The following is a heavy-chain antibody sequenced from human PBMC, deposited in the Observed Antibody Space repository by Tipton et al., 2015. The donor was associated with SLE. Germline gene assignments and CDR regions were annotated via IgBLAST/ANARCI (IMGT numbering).Heavy chain of an antibody. CDR2: IYNSGGT. CDR1: GASMSSGDHY. CDR3: ARGGVGGYDYFDY. V-gene: IGHV4-31*03. D-gene: IGHD5-12*01. Sequence: TLSLTCTVSGASMSSGDHYWSWIRQHPGKGLEWIGYIYNSGGTDYNPSLKSRVTISADTSKNHFSLNLSSVTAADTAVYYCARGGVGGYDYFDYWGQGALVTVSS. J-gene: IGHJ4*02.